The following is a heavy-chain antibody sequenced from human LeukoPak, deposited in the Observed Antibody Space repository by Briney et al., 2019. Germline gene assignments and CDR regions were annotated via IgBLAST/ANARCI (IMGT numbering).Heavy chain of an antibody. CDR2: ISAYNGNT. Sequence: ASVKVSCKASGYTFTSCGISWVRQAPGQGLEWMGWISAYNGNTNYAQKLQGRATMTTDTSTSTAYMELRSLRSDDTAVYYCARDRYFDWLLPYYHYMDVWGKGTTVTVSS. CDR3: ARDRYFDWLLPYYHYMDV. CDR1: GYTFTSCG. J-gene: IGHJ6*03. V-gene: IGHV1-18*01. D-gene: IGHD3-9*01.